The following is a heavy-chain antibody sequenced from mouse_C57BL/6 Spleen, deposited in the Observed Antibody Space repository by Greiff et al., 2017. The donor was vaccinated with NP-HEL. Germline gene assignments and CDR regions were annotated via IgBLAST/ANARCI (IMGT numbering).Heavy chain of an antibody. V-gene: IGHV1-52*01. CDR2: IDPSDSET. CDR3: ARDYGPYYFDY. J-gene: IGHJ2*01. Sequence: QVQLQQPGAELVRPGSSVKLSCKASGYTFTSYWMHWVKQRPIQGLEWIGNIDPSDSETHYNQKFKDKATLTVAKSSSTAYMQLSSLTSEDSAVYYCARDYGPYYFDYWGKGTTLTVSS. CDR1: GYTFTSYW. D-gene: IGHD1-1*02.